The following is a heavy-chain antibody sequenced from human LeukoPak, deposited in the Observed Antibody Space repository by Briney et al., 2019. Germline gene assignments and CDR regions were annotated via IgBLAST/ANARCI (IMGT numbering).Heavy chain of an antibody. J-gene: IGHJ4*02. Sequence: ASVKVSCKASGYTFTGYYMHWVRQAPGQGLEWMGWISAYNGNTNYAQKLQGRVTMTTDTSTSTAYMELRSLRSDDTAVYYCARGRDALRYFDWSFDYWGQGTLVTVSS. CDR2: ISAYNGNT. D-gene: IGHD3-9*01. CDR1: GYTFTGYY. CDR3: ARGRDALRYFDWSFDY. V-gene: IGHV1-18*04.